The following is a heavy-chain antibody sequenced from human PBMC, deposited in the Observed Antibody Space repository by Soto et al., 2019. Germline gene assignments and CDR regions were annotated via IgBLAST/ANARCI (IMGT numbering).Heavy chain of an antibody. Sequence: SLRLSCAASGFTFSSYSMNWVRQAPGKGLEWVPYISSSSSTIYYADSVKGRFTISRDNAKNSLYLQMNSLRDEDTAVYYCARGGETYCGGDCYYEYFQHWGQGTLVTVSS. D-gene: IGHD2-21*02. CDR2: ISSSSSTI. V-gene: IGHV3-48*02. J-gene: IGHJ1*01. CDR1: GFTFSSYS. CDR3: ARGGETYCGGDCYYEYFQH.